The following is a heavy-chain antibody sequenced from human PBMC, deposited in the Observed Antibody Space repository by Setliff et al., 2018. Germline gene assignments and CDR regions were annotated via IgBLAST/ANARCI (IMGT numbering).Heavy chain of an antibody. D-gene: IGHD1-26*01. CDR1: GYTFTSYA. CDR3: VIRISGDSDH. Sequence: ASVKVSCKASGYTFTSYAMHWVRQAPGQRLEWMGWLSAGNGNTKYSQKFQGRVTITTGTSASTAYIELSSLRSEDTAVYYCVIRISGDSDHWGQGTLVTVSS. V-gene: IGHV1-3*01. J-gene: IGHJ4*02. CDR2: LSAGNGNT.